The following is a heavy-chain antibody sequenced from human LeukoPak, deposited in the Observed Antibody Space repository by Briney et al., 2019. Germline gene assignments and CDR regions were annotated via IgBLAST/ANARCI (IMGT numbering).Heavy chain of an antibody. CDR1: GGTFSNYA. D-gene: IGHD4-11*01. Sequence: SVKVSCKASGGTFSNYAISWVRQAPGQGLEWMGRIIPMFGTTNYAQKFQGRVTITTDESTSTAYMEVSSLRIEDTAVYYCASVTVATWAPDGHMDVWGKGTTVTVSS. J-gene: IGHJ6*03. CDR2: IIPMFGTT. CDR3: ASVTVATWAPDGHMDV. V-gene: IGHV1-69*05.